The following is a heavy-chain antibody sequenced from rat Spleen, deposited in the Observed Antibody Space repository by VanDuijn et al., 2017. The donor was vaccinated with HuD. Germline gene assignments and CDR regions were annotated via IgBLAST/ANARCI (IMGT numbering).Heavy chain of an antibody. CDR2: ITKTGDNT. CDR3: TKESLQWSFDY. CDR1: GFTFNNYW. V-gene: IGHV5-31*01. D-gene: IGHD1-1*01. Sequence: EVQLVESGGGLVQPGRSLKLSCVASGFTFNNYWMTWVRQAPGKGLEWIASITKTGDNTYYPDSVQGRFTISRDLAKSTLYLQMNSLRSEDTATYYCTKESLQWSFDYWGQGVMVTVSS. J-gene: IGHJ2*01.